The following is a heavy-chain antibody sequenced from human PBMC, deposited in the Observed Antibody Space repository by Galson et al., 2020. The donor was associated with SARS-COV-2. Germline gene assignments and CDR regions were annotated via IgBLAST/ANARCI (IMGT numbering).Heavy chain of an antibody. CDR2: MNPNSGNT. Sequence: ASVKVSCKASGYTFTNYDINWVRQATGQGLEWMGWMNPNSGNTVFAQKFQGRVSMTRHTSKSTAYMELSSLTSEDTATYYCARGGPSCSSSSCYMDWGQGTLVTVSS. D-gene: IGHD2-2*02. CDR1: GYTFTNYD. CDR3: ARGGPSCSSSSCYMD. V-gene: IGHV1-8*01. J-gene: IGHJ4*02.